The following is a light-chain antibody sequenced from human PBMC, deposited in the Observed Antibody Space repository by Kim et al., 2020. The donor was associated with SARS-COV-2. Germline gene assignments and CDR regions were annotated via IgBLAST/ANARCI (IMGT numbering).Light chain of an antibody. CDR1: QTISTW. CDR3: QHYIRFPYT. V-gene: IGKV1-5*03. CDR2: LAS. J-gene: IGKJ2*01. Sequence: SASAGDRVTITCRASQTISTWLAWYQQKPGKAPKRLLYLASTLESGVPSRFSGSGSGTEFTLTIDSLQPDDFATYYCQHYIRFPYTFGQGTKLEIK.